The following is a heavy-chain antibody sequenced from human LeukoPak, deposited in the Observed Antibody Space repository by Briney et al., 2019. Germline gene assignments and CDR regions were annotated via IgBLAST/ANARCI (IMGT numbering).Heavy chain of an antibody. V-gene: IGHV4-39*07. Sequence: SETLSLTCTVSGGSITSGTFYWGWTRKPPGKGLECIGAIHHSGSTSYNPSLQSRVTISVDTSTNQFSLRLSSVTAADTAVYYCARAGILSTGDYFDPWGQGTLVTVSS. D-gene: IGHD5/OR15-5a*01. J-gene: IGHJ5*02. CDR2: IHHSGST. CDR3: ARAGILSTGDYFDP. CDR1: GGSITSGTFY.